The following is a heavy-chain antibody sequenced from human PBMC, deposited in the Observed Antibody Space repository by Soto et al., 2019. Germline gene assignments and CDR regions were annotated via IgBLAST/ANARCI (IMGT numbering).Heavy chain of an antibody. J-gene: IGHJ4*02. CDR3: ARPLGTTVTPLLRY. CDR1: GFTFSSYG. V-gene: IGHV3-33*01. Sequence: QVQLVGSGGGVVQPGRSLRLSCAASGFTFSSYGMHWVRQAPGKGLEWVAVIWYDGSNKYYADSVKGRFTISRDNSKNTLYLQMNSLRAEDTAVYYCARPLGTTVTPLLRYWGQGTLVTVSS. CDR2: IWYDGSNK. D-gene: IGHD4-17*01.